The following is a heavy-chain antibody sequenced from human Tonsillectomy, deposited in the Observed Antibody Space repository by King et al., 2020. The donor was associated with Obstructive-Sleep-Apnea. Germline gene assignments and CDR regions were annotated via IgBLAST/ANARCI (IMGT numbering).Heavy chain of an antibody. J-gene: IGHJ4*02. CDR2: IIPIFVTA. CDR1: GGTFSSYA. Sequence: QLVQSGAEVKKPGASVKVSCKASGGTFSSYAISWVRQAPGQGLEWMGGIIPIFVTANYAQKFQGRVTVTADESTSTAHMERSSLRYEDTAVYYCARGIRNSSGWYGGGFDYWGQGTLVTVSS. CDR3: ARGIRNSSGWYGGGFDY. V-gene: IGHV1-69*12. D-gene: IGHD6-19*01.